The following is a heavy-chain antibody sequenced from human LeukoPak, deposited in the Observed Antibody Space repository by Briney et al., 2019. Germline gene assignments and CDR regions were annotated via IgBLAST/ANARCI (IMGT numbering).Heavy chain of an antibody. D-gene: IGHD1-26*01. CDR1: GFTFSSHW. V-gene: IGHV3-21*01. CDR3: ARGPIVGDSFFDF. J-gene: IGHJ4*02. Sequence: GGSLRLSCAASGFTFSSHWMHWVRQAPGKGLEWVSSISSSSSYIYYADSVKGRFTISRDNAKNSLYLQMNSLRAEDTAVYYCARGPIVGDSFFDFWGLGTLVTVSS. CDR2: ISSSSSYI.